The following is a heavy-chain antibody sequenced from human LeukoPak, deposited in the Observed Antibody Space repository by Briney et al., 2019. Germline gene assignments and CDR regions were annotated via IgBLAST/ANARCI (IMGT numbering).Heavy chain of an antibody. D-gene: IGHD2-2*01. Sequence: ASVKVSCKASGYTFTNYDIDWVRQATGQGLEWMGWMNPNSGDSHSVDKFQGRVTMTRDTSIRTAYMELSGLRSDDTAVYYCARRYCISTGCSAFDYWGPGTPVTVSS. CDR1: GYTFTNYD. V-gene: IGHV1-8*01. CDR3: ARRYCISTGCSAFDY. CDR2: MNPNSGDS. J-gene: IGHJ4*02.